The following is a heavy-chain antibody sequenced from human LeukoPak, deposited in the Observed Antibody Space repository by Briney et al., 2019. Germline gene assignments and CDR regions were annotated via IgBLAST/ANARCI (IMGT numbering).Heavy chain of an antibody. D-gene: IGHD3-10*01. CDR1: GGSLSGYY. J-gene: IGHJ4*02. CDR2: INHSGST. CDR3: ARAQTITMVRGPMVDY. V-gene: IGHV4-34*01. Sequence: SETLSLTCAVYGGSLSGYYWSWIRQPPGKGLEWIGEINHSGSTNYNPSLKSRVTTSVDTSKNQFSLKLSSVTAADTAVYYCARAQTITMVRGPMVDYWGQGTLVTVSS.